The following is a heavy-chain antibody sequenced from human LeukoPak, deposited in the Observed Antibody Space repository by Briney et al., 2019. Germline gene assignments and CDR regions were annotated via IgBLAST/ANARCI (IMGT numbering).Heavy chain of an antibody. CDR2: IKSKTDGGTT. CDR1: GFTFSSYW. Sequence: PGGSLRPSCAASGFTFSSYWMSWVRQAPGKGLEWVGRIKSKTDGGTTDYAAPVKGRFTISRDDSKNTLYPQMNSLKTEDTAVYYCTTDHLFSGYDSLLAGSSGWGQGTLVTVSS. V-gene: IGHV3-15*01. J-gene: IGHJ4*02. D-gene: IGHD5-12*01. CDR3: TTDHLFSGYDSLLAGSSG.